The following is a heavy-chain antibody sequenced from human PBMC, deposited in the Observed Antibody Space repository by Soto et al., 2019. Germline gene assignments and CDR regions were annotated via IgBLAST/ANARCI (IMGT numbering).Heavy chain of an antibody. CDR1: GGCFSGYF. CDR2: IYYSGST. D-gene: IGHD3-22*01. V-gene: IGHV4-30-4*01. J-gene: IGHJ6*02. CDR3: ARGDRSYYDSSGYYEGDYGMDV. Sequence: PSGTLSLTWAVCGGCFSGYFWSGILQPPGKGLEWIGYIYYSGSTYYNPSLKSRVTISVDTSKNQFSLKLSSVTAADTAVYYCARGDRSYYDSSGYYEGDYGMDVWGQGTTVTVSS.